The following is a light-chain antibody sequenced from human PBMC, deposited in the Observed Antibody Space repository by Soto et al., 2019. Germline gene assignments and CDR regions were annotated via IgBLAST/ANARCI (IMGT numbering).Light chain of an antibody. CDR1: SSNIGGNT. V-gene: IGLV1-44*01. Sequence: QSVLTQPPSASGTPGQRVTISCSGSSSNIGGNTVNWYQQLPGTAPKLLIYSNNLRPSGVPDRFSGSKSGTSASLAISGLQSEDEADYFCAAWDDSLNGPVFGGGTKLTVL. CDR3: AAWDDSLNGPV. CDR2: SNN. J-gene: IGLJ2*01.